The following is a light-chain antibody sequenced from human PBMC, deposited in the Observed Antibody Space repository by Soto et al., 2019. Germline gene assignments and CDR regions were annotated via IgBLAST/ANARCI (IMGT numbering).Light chain of an antibody. CDR3: QQYYSYPQT. V-gene: IGKV1-8*01. J-gene: IGKJ4*01. CDR1: QGISSY. Sequence: IKMTQSPSTLSGSVGDRVTITFRASQGISSYLAWYQQKPGKAPKLLIYAASTLQSGVPSRFSGSGSGTDFTLTISCLQSEDFATYYCQQYYSYPQTFGGGTKVDI. CDR2: AAS.